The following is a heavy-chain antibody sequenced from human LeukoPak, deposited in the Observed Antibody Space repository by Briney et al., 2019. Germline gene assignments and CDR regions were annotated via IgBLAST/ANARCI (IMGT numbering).Heavy chain of an antibody. J-gene: IGHJ5*02. CDR3: ARVSGSYRDWFDP. Sequence: SETLSLTCTVSGGSISSSSYYWGWLRQPPGKGLEWIGSIYYSGSTYYNPSLKSRVTISVDTSKNQFSLKLSSVTAADTAVYYCARVSGSYRDWFDPWGQGTLVTVSS. CDR2: IYYSGST. CDR1: GGSISSSSYY. V-gene: IGHV4-39*07. D-gene: IGHD1-26*01.